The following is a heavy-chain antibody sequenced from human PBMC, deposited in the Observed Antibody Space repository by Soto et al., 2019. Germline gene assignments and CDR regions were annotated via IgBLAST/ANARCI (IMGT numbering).Heavy chain of an antibody. CDR2: ISSSSSCI. V-gene: IGHV3-21*01. CDR3: AKWIAAAGTGYYYGMEV. Sequence: GGSLRLSCAASGFTFSSYSMNWVRQAPGKGLEWVSSISSSSSCIYYADSVKGRFTISRDNAKNSLYLQMNSLRAEDTAVYYCAKWIAAAGTGYYYGMEVWGQGTTVTVSS. D-gene: IGHD6-13*01. J-gene: IGHJ6*02. CDR1: GFTFSSYS.